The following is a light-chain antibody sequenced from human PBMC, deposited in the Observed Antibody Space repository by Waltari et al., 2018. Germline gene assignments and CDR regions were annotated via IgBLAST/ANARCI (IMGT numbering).Light chain of an antibody. CDR3: CSDAGSGTYV. V-gene: IGLV2-23*02. J-gene: IGLJ1*01. CDR2: EVT. CDR1: SSDIGKYNS. Sequence: QSALTQPASVSGSPGQSITISSTGTSSDIGKYNSFSWYQHLPGKVPKVMISEVTKRPSGVSNRFSGSKSGNTASLTISGLQADDEAEYYCCSDAGSGTYVFGTGTKLTV.